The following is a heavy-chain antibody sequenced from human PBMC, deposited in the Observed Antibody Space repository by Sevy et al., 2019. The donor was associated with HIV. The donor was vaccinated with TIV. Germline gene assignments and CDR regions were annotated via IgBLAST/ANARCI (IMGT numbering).Heavy chain of an antibody. D-gene: IGHD3-10*01. CDR3: TGVITMVRGVGEYYYYGMDV. CDR1: GFTFGDYA. V-gene: IGHV3-49*03. Sequence: GGSLRLSCTASGFTFGDYAMSWFRQAPGKGLEWVGFIRSKAYGGTTEYAASVKGRFTISRDDSKSIAYLQMNSLKTEDTDVYYCTGVITMVRGVGEYYYYGMDVWGQGTTVTVSS. J-gene: IGHJ6*02. CDR2: IRSKAYGGTT.